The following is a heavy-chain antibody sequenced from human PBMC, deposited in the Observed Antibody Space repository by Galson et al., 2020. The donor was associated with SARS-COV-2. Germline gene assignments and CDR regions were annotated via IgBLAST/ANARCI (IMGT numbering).Heavy chain of an antibody. D-gene: IGHD2-8*02. V-gene: IGHV1-18*01. CDR3: ARDRLGYCTGGVCYRSDY. CDR1: GYTFSSYG. Sequence: ASVKVSCKASGYTFSSYGVSWARQAPGQGLEWMGWIIAQTGNTAYAQNLQGRVTLTTDKSTSTAYMELRSLRSDDTAVYYCARDRLGYCTGGVCYRSDYWGQGTLVTVSP. CDR2: IIAQTGNT. J-gene: IGHJ4*02.